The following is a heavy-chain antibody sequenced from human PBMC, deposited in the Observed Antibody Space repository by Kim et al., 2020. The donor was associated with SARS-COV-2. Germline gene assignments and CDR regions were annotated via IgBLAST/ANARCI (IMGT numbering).Heavy chain of an antibody. D-gene: IGHD3-10*01. J-gene: IGHJ6*02. V-gene: IGHV3-23*01. CDR3: AKDLLGGGYYYYYGMDV. CDR1: GFTFSSYA. Sequence: GGSLRLSCAASGFTFSSYAMSWVRQAPGKGLEWVSAISGSGGSTYYADSVKGRFTISRDNSKNTLYLQMNSLRAEDTAVYYCAKDLLGGGYYYYYGMDVWGQGTKVTVSS. CDR2: ISGSGGST.